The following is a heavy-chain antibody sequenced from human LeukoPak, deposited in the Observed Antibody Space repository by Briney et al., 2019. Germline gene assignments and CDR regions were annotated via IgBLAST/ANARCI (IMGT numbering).Heavy chain of an antibody. D-gene: IGHD1-1*01. CDR2: ASNKANRYAT. V-gene: IGHV3-73*01. CDR3: TRLADSGGTTNLDY. J-gene: IGHJ4*02. CDR1: GFTLSGSA. Sequence: WGSLRLSCVASGFTLSGSAVHWVRQASGKGLEWVGRASNKANRYATAYAESVKGRFTISRDDSKNTAHLQMNSLKTDDTAVYYCTRLADSGGTTNLDYWGQGILVTVSS.